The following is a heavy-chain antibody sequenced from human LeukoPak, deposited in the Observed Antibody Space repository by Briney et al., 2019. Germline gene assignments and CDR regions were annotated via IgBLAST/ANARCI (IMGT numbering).Heavy chain of an antibody. D-gene: IGHD3-10*01. CDR1: GGSISSGGYS. CDR3: ARGLWFGELFPLAFDI. CDR2: IYHSGST. J-gene: IGHJ3*02. Sequence: PSETLSLTCAVSGGSISSGGYSWSWIRQPPGKGLEWIGYIYHSGSTYYNPSLKSRVTISVDRSKNQFSLKLSSVTAADTAAYYCARGLWFGELFPLAFDIWGQGTIVTVSS. V-gene: IGHV4-30-2*01.